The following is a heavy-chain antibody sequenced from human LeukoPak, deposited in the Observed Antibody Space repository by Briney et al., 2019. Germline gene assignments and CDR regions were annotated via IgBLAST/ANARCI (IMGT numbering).Heavy chain of an antibody. J-gene: IGHJ4*02. D-gene: IGHD3-10*01. CDR2: FSCSGGST. CDR1: GFTFSSYG. CDR3: AKKLGSSGSYSTFDY. V-gene: IGHV3-23*01. Sequence: GGSLRLSCAASGFTFSSYGMSWVRKAPGKGLEWASAFSCSGGSTYYADSVKGRLTISRDNSKNTLYLQMNSLRAEDTAVYYCAKKLGSSGSYSTFDYWGQGTLVTVSS.